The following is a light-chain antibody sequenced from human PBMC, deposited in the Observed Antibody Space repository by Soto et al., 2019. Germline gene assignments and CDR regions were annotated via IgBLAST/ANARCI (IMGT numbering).Light chain of an antibody. V-gene: IGKV1-12*01. CDR2: AAS. J-gene: IGKJ1*01. CDR3: HHYNTYST. Sequence: DIQMTQSPSSGSASVGDRLTITCRASQGVGSWLAWYQQKPGKAPKLLIYAASSLQSGVPSRFSGSGSGTEFTLTITSLQPDDFATYYCHHYNTYSTFGQGTKVDIK. CDR1: QGVGSW.